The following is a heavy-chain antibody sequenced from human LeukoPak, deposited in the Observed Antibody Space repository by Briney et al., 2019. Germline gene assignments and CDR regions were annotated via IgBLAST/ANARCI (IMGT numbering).Heavy chain of an antibody. D-gene: IGHD3-10*01. J-gene: IGHJ4*02. Sequence: PGESLKISCKTSGYSFSSYWIAWVRQMPGKGLEWMGMIFPGDSDTRYSPSLRGQVTISADNSITTAYLQWSSPKASDTAVYYCARPLGSGNIDYWGQGTLVTVSS. CDR2: IFPGDSDT. CDR3: ARPLGSGNIDY. CDR1: GYSFSSYW. V-gene: IGHV5-51*01.